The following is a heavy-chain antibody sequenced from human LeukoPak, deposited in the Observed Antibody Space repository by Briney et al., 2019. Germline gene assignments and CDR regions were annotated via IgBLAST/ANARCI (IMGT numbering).Heavy chain of an antibody. CDR2: IYHSGST. Sequence: SETLSLTCTVSGGSISSGGYYWSWIRQPPGKGLEWIGYIYHSGSTNYNPSLKSRVTISVDRSKTQFSLKLSSVTAADTAVYYCARATRGYCSSTSCPPFDYWGQGTLVTVSS. V-gene: IGHV4-30-2*01. D-gene: IGHD2-2*01. CDR1: GGSISSGGYY. J-gene: IGHJ4*02. CDR3: ARATRGYCSSTSCPPFDY.